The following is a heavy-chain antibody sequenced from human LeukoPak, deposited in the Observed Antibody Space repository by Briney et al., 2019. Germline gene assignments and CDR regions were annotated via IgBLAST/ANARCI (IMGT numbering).Heavy chain of an antibody. Sequence: HGASVKVSCKASGYTFSSYYVHWVRQAPGQGLEWMGWISAYNGNTNYAQKLQGRVTMTTDTSTSTAYMELRSLRSDDTAVYYCARTVCSGGSCYIEENWFDPWGQGTLVTVSS. V-gene: IGHV1-18*04. CDR3: ARTVCSGGSCYIEENWFDP. D-gene: IGHD2-15*01. CDR1: GYTFSSYY. J-gene: IGHJ5*02. CDR2: ISAYNGNT.